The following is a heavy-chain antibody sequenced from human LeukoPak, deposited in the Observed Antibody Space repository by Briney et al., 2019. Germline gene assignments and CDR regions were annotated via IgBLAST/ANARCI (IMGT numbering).Heavy chain of an antibody. D-gene: IGHD2-21*01. CDR2: IYPGDSDT. Sequence: NHGESLKISCKGSGYSFTSYWIGWVRQMPGKGLEWMGIIYPGDSDTTYSPSFQGQVTISADKSISTAYLQWSSLKASDTAMYYCARLAYCGGDCYVPLGAFDIWGQGTMVTVSS. V-gene: IGHV5-51*01. CDR3: ARLAYCGGDCYVPLGAFDI. CDR1: GYSFTSYW. J-gene: IGHJ3*02.